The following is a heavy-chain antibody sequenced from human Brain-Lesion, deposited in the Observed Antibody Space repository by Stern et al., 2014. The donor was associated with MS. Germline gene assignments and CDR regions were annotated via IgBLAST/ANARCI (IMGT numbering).Heavy chain of an antibody. V-gene: IGHV4-61*02. Sequence: QMQLVQSGPGLVKPSQTLSLSCTVSGGSISSGGYYWSWIRQPAGKGLEWIGRIFNSGSTSYNPSLKSRVTISIATPKNQFPLRLNSMPAADTAVYYCARGRVVPGFQYYATDVWGQGTTVIVSS. CDR3: ARGRVVPGFQYYATDV. D-gene: IGHD2-2*01. J-gene: IGHJ6*02. CDR1: GGSISSGGYY. CDR2: IFNSGST.